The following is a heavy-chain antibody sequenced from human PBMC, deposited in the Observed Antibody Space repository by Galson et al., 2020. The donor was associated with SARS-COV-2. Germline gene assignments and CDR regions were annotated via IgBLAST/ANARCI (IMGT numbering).Heavy chain of an antibody. CDR2: ISGYNGNT. V-gene: IGHV1-18*01. J-gene: IGHJ4*02. CDR1: GYSFTNYG. CDR3: ARDGGLNSYGSGTYN. Sequence: ASVKVSCKASGYSFTNYGISWVRQAPGQGLEWMGWISGYNGNTHYVRKFQGRITMTTDTSTSTAYMELRSLRPDDTAVIYCARDGGLNSYGSGTYNWGQGTLVTVSS. D-gene: IGHD3-10*01.